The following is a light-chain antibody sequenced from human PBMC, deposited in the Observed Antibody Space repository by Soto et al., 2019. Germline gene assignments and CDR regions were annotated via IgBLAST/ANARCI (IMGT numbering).Light chain of an antibody. Sequence: EIVMTQSPATLSVSPGERATLSCRASQSVSNNLAWYQKKPGQAPRLLIYGVSTRATGIPARFSGSGSGTEFTLTISSLQSEDFAVYYCQQYNNWWTFGKGTRVEIK. CDR2: GVS. CDR1: QSVSNN. CDR3: QQYNNWWT. J-gene: IGKJ1*01. V-gene: IGKV3-15*01.